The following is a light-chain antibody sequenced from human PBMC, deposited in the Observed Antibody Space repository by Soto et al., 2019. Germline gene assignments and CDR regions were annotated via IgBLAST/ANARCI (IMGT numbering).Light chain of an antibody. J-gene: IGKJ1*01. CDR2: RAS. V-gene: IGKV3-15*01. CDR3: QHYNNWPPWT. Sequence: EIVMTQSPATLSVSPGERATLSCRASQSVNSNLVWYQQKPGQAPRLLIYRASTRATGIPARFSGSGSGTEFTLTISSLQSEDFAVYYCQHYNNWPPWTFGQGTKVEIK. CDR1: QSVNSN.